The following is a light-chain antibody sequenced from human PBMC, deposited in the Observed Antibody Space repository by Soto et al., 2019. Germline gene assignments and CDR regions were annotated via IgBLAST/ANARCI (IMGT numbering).Light chain of an antibody. CDR2: DAS. Sequence: EIVLTQSPATLSLSPGERATLSCGASQSVRTVLAWYQQKPGQAPRLLIYDASTRATGVPARFNGSGSGTDLTLTISNLESEDFGVYYCQQRTDGPTITFGQGTRLDIK. J-gene: IGKJ5*01. CDR3: QQRTDGPTIT. V-gene: IGKV3-11*01. CDR1: QSVRTV.